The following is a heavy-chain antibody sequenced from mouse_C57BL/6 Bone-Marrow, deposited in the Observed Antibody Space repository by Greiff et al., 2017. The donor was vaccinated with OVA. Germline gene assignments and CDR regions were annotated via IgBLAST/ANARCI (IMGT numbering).Heavy chain of an antibody. CDR3: ARDAPQLGRAMDY. CDR2: SRNKANDYTT. J-gene: IGHJ4*01. D-gene: IGHD4-1*02. Sequence: EVMLVESGGGLVQSGRSLRLSCATSGFTFSDFYMEWVRQAPGKGLEWIAASRNKANDYTTAYSASVTGRFIVSRDTSQSILYLQMNALRAEDTAIYYCARDAPQLGRAMDYWGQGTSVTVSS. CDR1: GFTFSDFY. V-gene: IGHV7-1*01.